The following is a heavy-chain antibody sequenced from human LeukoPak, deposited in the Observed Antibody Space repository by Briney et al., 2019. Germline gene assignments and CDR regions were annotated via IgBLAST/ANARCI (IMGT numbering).Heavy chain of an antibody. J-gene: IGHJ4*02. CDR1: GFTFSSYA. CDR3: AKDHCGGDCYHYFDY. Sequence: GGSLRLSCAASGFTFSSYAMSWVRQAPGKGLEWVSAISGSGGSTCYADSVKGRFTISRDNSKNTLYLQMNSLRAEDTAVYYCAKDHCGGDCYHYFDYWGQGTLVTVSS. V-gene: IGHV3-23*01. D-gene: IGHD2-21*02. CDR2: ISGSGGST.